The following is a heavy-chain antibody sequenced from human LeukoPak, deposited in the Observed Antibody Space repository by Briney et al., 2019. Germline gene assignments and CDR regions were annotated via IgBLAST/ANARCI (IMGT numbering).Heavy chain of an antibody. V-gene: IGHV1-2*02. CDR1: GYTFTGYY. J-gene: IGHJ6*03. CDR3: ARQIESILTGYYYMDV. Sequence: ASVKVSCKPSGYTFTGYYMHWVRQAPGQGLEWMGWINPSSGGTNYPQKFQGRVTMTRDTSLSTAYMELRSLRSDDTAVYYCARQIESILTGYYYMDVWGKGTTVTVSS. CDR2: INPSSGGT. D-gene: IGHD3-9*01.